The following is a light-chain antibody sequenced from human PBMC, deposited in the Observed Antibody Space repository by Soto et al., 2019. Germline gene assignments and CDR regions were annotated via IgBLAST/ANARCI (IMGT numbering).Light chain of an antibody. V-gene: IGKV3-15*01. CDR3: QQYNNWPLT. CDR2: GAS. CDR1: QSVSSN. J-gene: IGKJ4*01. Sequence: EIVMTQSPATLSVSPGERATLSCRASQSVSSNLAWYQQKPGQAPRLLIYGASTRATGISARFSGSGSGTEFTPTISSLQSEDFVVYYCQQYNNWPLTFGGGTKVEIK.